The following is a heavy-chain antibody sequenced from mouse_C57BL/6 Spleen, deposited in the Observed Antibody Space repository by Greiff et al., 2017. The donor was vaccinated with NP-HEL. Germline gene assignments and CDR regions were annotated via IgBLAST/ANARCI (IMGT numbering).Heavy chain of an antibody. J-gene: IGHJ2*01. V-gene: IGHV1-22*01. CDR3: TRAAYYGSSRRDY. CDR2: INPNNGGT. Sequence: DVKLQESGPELVKPGASVKMSCKASGYTFTDYNMHWVKQSHGKSLEWIGYINPNNGGTSYNQKFTGKATLTVNKASSTAYMELRSLTSEDAAVYYCTRAAYYGSSRRDYWGQGTTLTVSS. CDR1: GYTFTDYN. D-gene: IGHD1-1*01.